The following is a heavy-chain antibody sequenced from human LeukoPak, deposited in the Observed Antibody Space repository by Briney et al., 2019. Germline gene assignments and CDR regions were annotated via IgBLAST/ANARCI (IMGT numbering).Heavy chain of an antibody. CDR3: ARDKIEGPTKLDY. Sequence: GSLRPSCAASGFTFSSYWMSWVRQAPGKGLEWVANIKQDESEKYYVDSLKGRFTISRDNAKNSLYLQMNSLRAEDTAVYYCARDKIEGPTKLDYWGQGILVTVSS. CDR1: GFTFSSYW. CDR2: IKQDESEK. D-gene: IGHD1-1*01. V-gene: IGHV3-7*01. J-gene: IGHJ4*02.